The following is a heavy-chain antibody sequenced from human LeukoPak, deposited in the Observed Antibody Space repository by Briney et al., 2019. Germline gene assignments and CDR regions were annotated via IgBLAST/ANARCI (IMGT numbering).Heavy chain of an antibody. V-gene: IGHV3-30*18. CDR1: GFTFSSYG. CDR3: AKASKDLANGMDV. Sequence: GGSLRLSCAASGFTFSSYGMHWVRQAPGKGLEWVAVISYDGSNKYYADSVKGRFTISRDNSKNTLYLQMNSLRAEDTAVYYCAKASKDLANGMDVWGQGTTVTVSS. CDR2: ISYDGSNK. J-gene: IGHJ6*02. D-gene: IGHD2-15*01.